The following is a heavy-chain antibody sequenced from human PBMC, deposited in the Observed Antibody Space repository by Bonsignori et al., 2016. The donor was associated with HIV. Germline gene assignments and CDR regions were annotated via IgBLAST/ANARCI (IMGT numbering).Heavy chain of an antibody. CDR3: AREELRGGWIDY. V-gene: IGHV4-61*02. J-gene: IGHJ4*02. CDR2: IYSSGNT. D-gene: IGHD3-10*01. Sequence: LRLSCSVSGGSISSRSFYWNWVRQPAGKGLEWIGRIYSSGNTNYNPSLKSRVTFSIDTSNNQFSLRLTSVTAADTAVYYCAREELRGGWIDYWGQGTLVTVSS. CDR1: GGSISSRSFY.